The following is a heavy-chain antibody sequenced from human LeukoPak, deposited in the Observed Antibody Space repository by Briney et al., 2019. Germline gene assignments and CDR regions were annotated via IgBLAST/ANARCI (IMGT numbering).Heavy chain of an antibody. Sequence: PGGSLRLSCAASGFTFSSYAMHWVRQAPGKGLEWVAVISYDGSNKYYADSVKGRFTISRDNSKNTLYLQMNSLRAEDTAVYYCARDDSSSANGPFDYWGQGTLVNVSS. CDR3: ARDDSSSANGPFDY. J-gene: IGHJ4*02. D-gene: IGHD6-6*01. CDR1: GFTFSSYA. V-gene: IGHV3-30*01. CDR2: ISYDGSNK.